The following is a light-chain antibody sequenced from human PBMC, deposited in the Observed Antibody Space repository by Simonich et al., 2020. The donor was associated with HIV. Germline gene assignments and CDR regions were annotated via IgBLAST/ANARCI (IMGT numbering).Light chain of an antibody. CDR1: SSDVGGYHY. CDR3: SSYTSSSTLV. CDR2: DVS. J-gene: IGLJ3*02. V-gene: IGLV2-14*01. Sequence: QSALTPPASVSGSPGQSITISCTGTSSDVGGYHYVSWYQQHPGKAPKLMLYDVSKRPSGVCNRFAGSKSGNTASLTISGLQAEDEADYYCSSYTSSSTLVFGGGTKLTVL.